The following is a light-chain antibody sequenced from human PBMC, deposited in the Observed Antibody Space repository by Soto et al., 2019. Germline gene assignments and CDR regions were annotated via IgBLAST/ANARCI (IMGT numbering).Light chain of an antibody. CDR2: GYN. CDR3: QSYDSSLNDVV. J-gene: IGLJ2*01. Sequence: QSALAQPSSVSGSPGQSITISCTGTSTDVGGYNYVSWYQHHSGKAPKLLIYGYNNRPSGVPDRFSGSKSGTSASLAITGLQAEDEAVYYCQSYDSSLNDVVFGGGTKLTVL. CDR1: STDVGGYNY. V-gene: IGLV2-14*03.